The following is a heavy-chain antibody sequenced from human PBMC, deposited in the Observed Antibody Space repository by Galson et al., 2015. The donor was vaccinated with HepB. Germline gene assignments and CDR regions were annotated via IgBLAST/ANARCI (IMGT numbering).Heavy chain of an antibody. D-gene: IGHD3-10*01. CDR1: GYTFTGYY. CDR2: INPNSGGT. J-gene: IGHJ4*02. CDR3: ARDDSGGFGELFY. V-gene: IGHV1-2*04. Sequence: SCKASGYTFTGYYMHWVRQAPGQGLEWMGWINPNSGGTNYAQKFQGWVTMTRDTSISTAYMELSRLRSDDTAVYYCARDDSGGFGELFYWGQGTLVTVSS.